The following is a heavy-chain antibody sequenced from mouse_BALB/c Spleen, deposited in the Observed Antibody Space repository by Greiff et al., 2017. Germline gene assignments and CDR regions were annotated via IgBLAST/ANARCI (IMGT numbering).Heavy chain of an antibody. D-gene: IGHD2-10*02. Sequence: VQLVESGAELVRPGTSVKVSCKASGYAFTNFLIEWVNQRPGQGLEWIGVINPGSGGTKYNEKFKCKATLTADKSSSTAYMQISSLTSDDSAVYFCARSQYGNYWYFDVWGAGTTVTVSS. V-gene: IGHV1-54*01. CDR1: GYAFTNFL. CDR2: INPGSGGT. CDR3: ARSQYGNYWYFDV. J-gene: IGHJ1*01.